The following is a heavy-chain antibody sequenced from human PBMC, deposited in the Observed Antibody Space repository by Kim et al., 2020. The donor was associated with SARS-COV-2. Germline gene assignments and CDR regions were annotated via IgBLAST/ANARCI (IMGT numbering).Heavy chain of an antibody. CDR2: IYYSGST. Sequence: SETLSLTCTVAGGSISSYYWSWIRQPPGKGLEWIGYIYYSGSTNYNPSLKSRVTISVDTSKNQFSLKLSSVTAADTAVYYCARATGTTPNYYYGMDVWGQGTTVTVSS. J-gene: IGHJ6*02. CDR3: ARATGTTPNYYYGMDV. D-gene: IGHD1-1*01. V-gene: IGHV4-59*01. CDR1: GGSISSYY.